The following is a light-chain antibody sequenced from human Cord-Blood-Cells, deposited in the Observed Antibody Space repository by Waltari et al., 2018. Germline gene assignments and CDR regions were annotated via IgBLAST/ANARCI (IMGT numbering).Light chain of an antibody. CDR3: QQRSNWPPT. V-gene: IGKV3-11*01. Sequence: EIVLTQSPATLSLSPGERATLSCRASPSVSSYLAWYQQKPGQAPRLLIYDASNRATGSPARFSGRGSGKDFTLTISSLEPEDFAVYYCQQRSNWPPTFGQGTKVEIK. CDR2: DAS. CDR1: PSVSSY. J-gene: IGKJ1*01.